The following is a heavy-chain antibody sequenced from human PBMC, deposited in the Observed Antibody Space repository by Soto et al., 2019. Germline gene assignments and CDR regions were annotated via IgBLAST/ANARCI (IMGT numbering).Heavy chain of an antibody. J-gene: IGHJ6*02. CDR2: IYHSGST. Sequence: QLQLQESGSALVKPSQTLSLTCAVSGGSISSGCYSWTWIRQPPGKCLEWIGYIYHSGSTYYNPSLKSRVTISVDRSKNQFSLKLSSVTAADTAVYYCARVPDVWGQGTTGTVSS. CDR1: GGSISSGCYS. V-gene: IGHV4-30-2*01. CDR3: ARVPDV.